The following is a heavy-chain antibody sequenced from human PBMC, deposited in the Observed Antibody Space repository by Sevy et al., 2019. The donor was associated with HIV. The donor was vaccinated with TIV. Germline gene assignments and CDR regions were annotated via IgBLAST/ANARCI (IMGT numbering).Heavy chain of an antibody. D-gene: IGHD6-13*01. J-gene: IGHJ6*02. Sequence: SETLSLTCTVSGGSISSYYWSWIRQPAGKGLEWIGRIYTSGSTNYNPSLKSRVTMSVDMSKNQFSLKLSSVTAADTAVYYCAREVLAAAGIWGDYYYYGMDVWGQGTTVTVSS. V-gene: IGHV4-4*07. CDR1: GGSISSYY. CDR2: IYTSGST. CDR3: AREVLAAAGIWGDYYYYGMDV.